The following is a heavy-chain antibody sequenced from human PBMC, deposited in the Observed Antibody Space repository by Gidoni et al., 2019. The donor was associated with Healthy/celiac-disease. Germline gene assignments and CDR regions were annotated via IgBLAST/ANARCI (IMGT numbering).Heavy chain of an antibody. J-gene: IGHJ3*02. V-gene: IGHV3-30-3*01. Sequence: QVQLVESGGGVVQPGRSLRLSCAASGFTFSSYAMHWVRQAPGKGLEWVAVISYDGSNKYYADSVKGRFTISRDNSKNTLYLQMNSLRAEDTAVYYCATFQHYYDSSGNDAFDIWGQGTMVTVSS. CDR2: ISYDGSNK. D-gene: IGHD3-22*01. CDR1: GFTFSSYA. CDR3: ATFQHYYDSSGNDAFDI.